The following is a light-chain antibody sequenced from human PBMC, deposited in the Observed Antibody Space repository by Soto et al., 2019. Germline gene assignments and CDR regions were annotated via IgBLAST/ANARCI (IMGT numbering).Light chain of an antibody. CDR1: QSVSSSY. CDR2: GAS. CDR3: QQDGSSPT. J-gene: IGKJ4*01. V-gene: IGKV3-20*01. Sequence: EIVLTQSPGTLSLSPGERATLSCRASQSVSSSYLAWYQQKPGQAPRLLIYGASSRATGIPDRFSGSGSGKDFTRTISCLEPEVFAVYYCQQDGSSPTFGGGTKVEIK.